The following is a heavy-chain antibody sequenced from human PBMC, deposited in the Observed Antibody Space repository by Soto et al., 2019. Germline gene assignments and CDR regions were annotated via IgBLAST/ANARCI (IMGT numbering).Heavy chain of an antibody. CDR3: ARDDYGDYIDY. V-gene: IGHV3-30-3*01. D-gene: IGHD4-17*01. J-gene: IGHJ4*02. Sequence: QVQLVESGGGVVQPGRSLRLSCAASGFTFSSYAMHWVRQAPGKGLEWVAVISYDGSNKYYADSVKGRFTISRDNSKNTLYLQMNSLSAEDTAVYYCARDDYGDYIDYWGQGTLVTVSS. CDR2: ISYDGSNK. CDR1: GFTFSSYA.